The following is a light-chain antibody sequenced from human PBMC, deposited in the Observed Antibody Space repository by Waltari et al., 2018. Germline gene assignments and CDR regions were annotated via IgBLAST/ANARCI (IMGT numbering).Light chain of an antibody. Sequence: EIVLTQSTATLSLSPGDTATLSCRASQSVGSYLAWYQQKPGQPPRLLIYVASNRATGVPARFRGSGSGTDFTLTISSLEAEDFAVYYCQQRSNWTPHTFGQGARLEIK. CDR2: VAS. CDR1: QSVGSY. CDR3: QQRSNWTPHT. V-gene: IGKV3-11*01. J-gene: IGKJ2*01.